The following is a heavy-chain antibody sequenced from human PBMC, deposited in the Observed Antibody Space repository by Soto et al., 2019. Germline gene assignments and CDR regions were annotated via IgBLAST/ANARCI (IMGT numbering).Heavy chain of an antibody. CDR1: GFTFGDYA. D-gene: IGHD3-22*01. V-gene: IGHV3-23*01. J-gene: IGHJ3*02. CDR3: AKEATMMVVVGPFDI. Sequence: PGGSLRLSCAASGFTFGDYAMTWVRQAPGKGLEWVSIISGSGTSTYNADSVKGRFTISRDNSKNSLFLQMNSLRAEDTAIYYCAKEATMMVVVGPFDIWGQGTMVTVSS. CDR2: ISGSGTST.